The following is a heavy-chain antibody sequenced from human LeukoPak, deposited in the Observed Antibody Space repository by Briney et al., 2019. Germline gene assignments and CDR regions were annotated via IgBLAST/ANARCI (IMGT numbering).Heavy chain of an antibody. D-gene: IGHD6-19*01. J-gene: IGHJ4*02. CDR3: ANRKQWLSY. CDR2: ISSSSSYI. Sequence: GGSLRLSCAASGFTFSSYAMSWVRQAPGKGLEWVSSISSSSSYIYYADSVKGRFTISRDNAKNSLYLQMNSLRAEDTAVYYCANRKQWLSYWGQGTLVTVSS. CDR1: GFTFSSYA. V-gene: IGHV3-21*01.